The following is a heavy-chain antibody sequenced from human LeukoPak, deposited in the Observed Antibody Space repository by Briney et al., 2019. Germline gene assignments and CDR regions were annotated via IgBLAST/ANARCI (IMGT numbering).Heavy chain of an antibody. CDR2: INPNSGGT. J-gene: IGHJ4*02. D-gene: IGHD3-22*01. Sequence: RASVKVSCKASGYTFTSYGISWVRQAPGQGLEWMGRINPNSGGTNYAQKFQGRVTMTRDTSISTVYMELSRLRSDDTAVYYCARVGYYESSGYYEYWGQGTLVTVSS. CDR3: ARVGYYESSGYYEY. V-gene: IGHV1-2*06. CDR1: GYTFTSYG.